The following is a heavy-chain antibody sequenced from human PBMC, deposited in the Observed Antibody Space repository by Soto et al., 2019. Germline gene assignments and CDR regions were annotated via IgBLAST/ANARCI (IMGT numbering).Heavy chain of an antibody. CDR3: AKDIANRGIAVSDTEFDS. CDR2: ISWNSGSM. D-gene: IGHD6-19*01. J-gene: IGHJ4*02. Sequence: PGGSLRLSCAASGFTFDDYAMHWVRQAPGKGLEWVSGISWNSGSMGYAESVTGRFTISRDNAKNSLYLQMNSLRAEDTALYYCAKDIANRGIAVSDTEFDSWGQGTLVTVSS. CDR1: GFTFDDYA. V-gene: IGHV3-9*01.